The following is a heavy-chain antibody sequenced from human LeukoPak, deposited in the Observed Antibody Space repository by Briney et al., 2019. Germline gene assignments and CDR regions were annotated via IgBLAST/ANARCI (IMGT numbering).Heavy chain of an antibody. Sequence: PSETLSLTCTVSGGSISSGYYYWSWIRQPAGKGLEWIGRIYTSGSTNYNPSLKSRVTISEDTSKNQFSLKLSSVTATDTAVYYCARSYYYDSSGSRDAFDIWGQGTMVTVSS. CDR2: IYTSGST. CDR1: GGSISSGYYY. D-gene: IGHD3-22*01. CDR3: ARSYYYDSSGSRDAFDI. V-gene: IGHV4-61*02. J-gene: IGHJ3*02.